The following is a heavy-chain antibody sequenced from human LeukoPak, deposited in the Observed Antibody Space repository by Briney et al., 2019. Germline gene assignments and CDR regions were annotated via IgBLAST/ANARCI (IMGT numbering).Heavy chain of an antibody. J-gene: IGHJ4*02. CDR3: AKDQSQ. Sequence: PGGSLRLSCAASGFTFSDYVMHWVRQAPGKGLECVPLISVARNNKYYVDSVKRRFTISRDNSNNTLYLQINSLRPEDTAVYYCAKDQSQWGQGTLVIVSS. CDR2: ISVARNNK. CDR1: GFTFSDYV. V-gene: IGHV3-30*18.